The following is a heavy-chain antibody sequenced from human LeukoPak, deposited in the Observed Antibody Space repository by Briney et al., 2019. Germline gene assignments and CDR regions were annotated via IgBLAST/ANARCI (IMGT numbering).Heavy chain of an antibody. CDR1: GGTFSSYA. CDR2: IIPIFGTA. J-gene: IGHJ4*02. CDR3: ARGLYYYDGSGYYDPTFDY. V-gene: IGHV1-69*13. D-gene: IGHD3-22*01. Sequence: SVKVSCKASGGTFSSYAISWVRQAPGQGLEWMGGIIPIFGTANYAQKFQGRVTITADESTSTAYMELSSLRSEDTAVYYCARGLYYYDGSGYYDPTFDYWGQGTLVTVSS.